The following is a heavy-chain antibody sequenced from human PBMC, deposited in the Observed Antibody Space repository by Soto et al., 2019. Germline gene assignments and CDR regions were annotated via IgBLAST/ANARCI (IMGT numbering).Heavy chain of an antibody. CDR1: GFTFSSYG. Sequence: GGSLRLSCAASGFTFSSYGMRWVRQAPGKGLEWVAVISYDGSNKYYADSVKGRFTISRDNSKNTLYLQMNSLRAEDTAVYYCARHYGDYALGYFDYWGQGTLVTVSS. CDR3: ARHYGDYALGYFDY. CDR2: ISYDGSNK. D-gene: IGHD4-17*01. V-gene: IGHV3-30*03. J-gene: IGHJ4*02.